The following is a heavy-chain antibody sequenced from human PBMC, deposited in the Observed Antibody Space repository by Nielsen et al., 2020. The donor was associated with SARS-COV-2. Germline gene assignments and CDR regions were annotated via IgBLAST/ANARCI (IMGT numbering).Heavy chain of an antibody. V-gene: IGHV1-46*01. CDR1: GYTFTNYY. J-gene: IGHJ4*02. Sequence: ASVKVSCKASGYTFTNYYIHWVRQAPGQGLEWMGIINPSGGGTSYAQKFQGRVTMTRDTSTSTVYMELSSLRFEDTAVYYCARMGCSGGSCYPEYWGQGTLVTVSS. CDR2: INPSGGGT. CDR3: ARMGCSGGSCYPEY. D-gene: IGHD2-15*01.